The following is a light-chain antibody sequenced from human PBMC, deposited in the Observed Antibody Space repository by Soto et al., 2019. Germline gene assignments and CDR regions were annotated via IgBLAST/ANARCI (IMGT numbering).Light chain of an antibody. J-gene: IGKJ1*01. Sequence: EIVMTQSPATLSVSPGERATLSCRASQSVGSNLARYQQRPGQPPRLLIHGASTRATGIPARFSGSGSGTEFTLTISSLQSEDFVLYYCQQYNDWPPWTFGQGTKWIS. CDR3: QQYNDWPPWT. CDR1: QSVGSN. V-gene: IGKV3-15*01. CDR2: GAS.